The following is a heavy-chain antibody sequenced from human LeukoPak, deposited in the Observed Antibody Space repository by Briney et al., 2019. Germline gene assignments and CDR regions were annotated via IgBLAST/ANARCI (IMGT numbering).Heavy chain of an antibody. V-gene: IGHV4-34*01. J-gene: IGHJ3*02. CDR3: ARDLSDYYGSGSYRPIDAFDI. Sequence: PSETLSLTCAVYGGSFSGYYWSWIRQPPGKGLEWMGEINHSGSLNYNPSLKSRVTISIDTSKNQFSLKLSPVTAADTAVYYCARDLSDYYGSGSYRPIDAFDIWGQGTMVTVSS. D-gene: IGHD3-10*01. CDR1: GGSFSGYY. CDR2: INHSGSL.